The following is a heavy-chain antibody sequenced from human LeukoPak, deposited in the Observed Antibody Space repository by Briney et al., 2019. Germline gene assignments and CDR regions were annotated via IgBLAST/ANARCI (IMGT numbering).Heavy chain of an antibody. D-gene: IGHD5-18*01. CDR2: IIPILGIA. CDR1: GGTFSSYT. Sequence: SVKVSCKASGGTFSSYTISWVRQAPGQGLEWMGRIIPILGIANYAQKFQGRVTITADKSTSTAYMELSSLRSEDTAVYYCARVIGSIVDTAMAFDYWGPGTLVTVSS. CDR3: ARVIGSIVDTAMAFDY. J-gene: IGHJ4*02. V-gene: IGHV1-69*02.